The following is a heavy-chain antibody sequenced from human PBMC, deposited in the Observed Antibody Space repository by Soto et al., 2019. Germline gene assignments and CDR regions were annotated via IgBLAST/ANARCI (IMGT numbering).Heavy chain of an antibody. Sequence: GGSLRLSCAASGFTFSSYWMYWVRQAPGKGLMWVSRIKTDGSITSYADSVKGRFTVSRDNARDTLYLHMNSLRAEDTAVYYCAKDASSVPEYWGQGTLVTVSS. CDR1: GFTFSSYW. CDR2: IKTDGSIT. V-gene: IGHV3-74*01. J-gene: IGHJ4*02. D-gene: IGHD1-26*01. CDR3: AKDASSVPEY.